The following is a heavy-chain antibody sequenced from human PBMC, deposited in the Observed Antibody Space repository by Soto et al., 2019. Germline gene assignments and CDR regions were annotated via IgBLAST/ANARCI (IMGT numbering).Heavy chain of an antibody. Sequence: EVQLLESGGGLVQPGGSLRLSCAASGFTFSSYAMSWVCQAPGRGLEWVSAISGSGGSTYYADSVKGRFTISRDNSKNTLYLHMNSLRAEDTAVYYCARQTSSSGWSATTDFDSWGQGTLVTVSS. CDR3: ARQTSSSGWSATTDFDS. J-gene: IGHJ4*02. D-gene: IGHD6-19*01. CDR2: ISGSGGST. V-gene: IGHV3-23*01. CDR1: GFTFSSYA.